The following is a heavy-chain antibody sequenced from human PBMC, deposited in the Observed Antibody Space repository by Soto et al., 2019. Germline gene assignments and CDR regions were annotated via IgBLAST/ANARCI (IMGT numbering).Heavy chain of an antibody. CDR2: IIPILGIA. CDR3: ARAEGSSSWYNWFDP. Sequence: QVQLVQSGAEVKKPGSSVKVSCKASGGTFSSYTISWVRQAPGQGLEWMGRIIPILGIANYAQKFQGRVTITADKSTSTAYMERSSLRSEDTAVYYCARAEGSSSWYNWFDPWGQGTLVTVSS. V-gene: IGHV1-69*02. J-gene: IGHJ5*02. CDR1: GGTFSSYT. D-gene: IGHD6-6*01.